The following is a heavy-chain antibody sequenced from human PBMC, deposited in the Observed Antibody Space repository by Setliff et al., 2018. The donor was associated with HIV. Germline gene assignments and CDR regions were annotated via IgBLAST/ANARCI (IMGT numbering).Heavy chain of an antibody. CDR1: GGSTDSGSYY. D-gene: IGHD6-19*01. J-gene: IGHJ4*02. CDR3: ARDGGSSGWYFVLGYSDY. V-gene: IGHV4-39*02. CDR2: MYYTGST. Sequence: SETLSLTCTVSGGSTDSGSYYWAWIRQPPGKGLEWIGSMYYTGSTYYNPSLKSRVTISIDTSKHQFSLKLNSVTAADTAMYYCARDGGSSGWYFVLGYSDYWGPGTLVTVSS.